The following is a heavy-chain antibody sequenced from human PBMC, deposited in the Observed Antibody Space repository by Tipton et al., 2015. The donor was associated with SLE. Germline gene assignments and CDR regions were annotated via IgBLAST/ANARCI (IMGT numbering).Heavy chain of an antibody. J-gene: IGHJ4*02. CDR1: GGSISGHY. CDR3: ARGISARGVIIIYYFDY. CDR2: LSYTGIT. V-gene: IGHV4-59*08. D-gene: IGHD3-10*01. Sequence: TLSLTCTVSGGSISGHYWSWIRQPPGRGLEWIGYLSYTGITDYNPSLKSRVTMSVDTSKNQFSLKLSSVTAADTAVYYCARGISARGVIIIYYFDYWGQGTLVTVSS.